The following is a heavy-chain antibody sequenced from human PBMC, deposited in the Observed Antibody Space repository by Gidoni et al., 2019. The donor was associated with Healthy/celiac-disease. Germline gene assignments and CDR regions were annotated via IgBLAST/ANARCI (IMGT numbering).Heavy chain of an antibody. CDR3: ARDKVTYCGGDCYSGDAFDI. CDR1: GFTFSSYS. CDR2: ISSSSYI. Sequence: EVQLVESGGGLVKPGGSLRLSCAASGFTFSSYSMNWVRQAPGKGLEWVSSISSSSYIYYADSVKGRFTISRDNAKNSLYLQMNSLRAEDTAVYYCARDKVTYCGGDCYSGDAFDIWGQGTMVTVSS. V-gene: IGHV3-21*01. D-gene: IGHD2-21*01. J-gene: IGHJ3*02.